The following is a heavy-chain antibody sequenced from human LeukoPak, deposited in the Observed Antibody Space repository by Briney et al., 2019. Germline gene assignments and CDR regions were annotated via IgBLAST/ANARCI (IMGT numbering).Heavy chain of an antibody. V-gene: IGHV4-39*02. Sequence: PSETLSLTCTVSGGSIRSSYYYWGWIRQPPGKGLEWIGSIYDSGSTYYNPSLKSRVTISVDTSKNQFSLKLSSVTAADTAVYYCARESGSSSWYRRYNWFDPWGQGTLVTVSS. J-gene: IGHJ5*02. D-gene: IGHD6-13*01. CDR1: GGSIRSSYYY. CDR2: IYDSGST. CDR3: ARESGSSSWYRRYNWFDP.